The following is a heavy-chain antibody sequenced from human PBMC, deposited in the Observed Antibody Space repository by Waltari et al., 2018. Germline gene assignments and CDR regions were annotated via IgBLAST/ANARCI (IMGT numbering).Heavy chain of an antibody. CDR1: GYTFTSYD. CDR3: ARGRVVWFGELTNWFDP. Sequence: QVQLVQSGAEVKKPGASVKVSCKASGYTFTSYDINWVRQATGQGLEWMGWMNPNSGNTGYAQKFQGRVTMTRNTSISTAYMELSSLRSEDTAVYYCARGRVVWFGELTNWFDPWGQGTLVTVSS. J-gene: IGHJ5*02. V-gene: IGHV1-8*02. D-gene: IGHD3-10*01. CDR2: MNPNSGNT.